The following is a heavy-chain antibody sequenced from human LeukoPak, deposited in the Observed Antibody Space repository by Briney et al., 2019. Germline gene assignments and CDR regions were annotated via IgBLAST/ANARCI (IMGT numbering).Heavy chain of an antibody. D-gene: IGHD6-25*01. CDR1: GFTFSGYD. V-gene: IGHV3-48*02. CDR2: ISRSSSTI. CDR3: ARDSRGYGRFDD. Sequence: GGSLRLSCAASGFTFSGYDMNWVRQAPGKGLEWVSYISRSSSTIYYTDSVKGRFTISRDNAKNSLYLQMNSLRDEDMAVYYCARDSRGYGRFDDWGQGTLVTVSS. J-gene: IGHJ4*02.